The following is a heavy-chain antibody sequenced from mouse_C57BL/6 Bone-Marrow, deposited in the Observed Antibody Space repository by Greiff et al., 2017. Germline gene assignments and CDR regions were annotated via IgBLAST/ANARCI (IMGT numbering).Heavy chain of an antibody. Sequence: QVQLQQPGAELVKPGASVKLSCKASGYTFTSYWMQWVKQRPGQGLEWIGEIDPSDSYTNYNQKFKGKATLTVDTSSSTAYMQLSSLTSEDSAVYYCARGDSFDYWGQGTTLTVSA. V-gene: IGHV1-50*01. CDR2: IDPSDSYT. CDR1: GYTFTSYW. CDR3: ARGDSFDY. J-gene: IGHJ2*01.